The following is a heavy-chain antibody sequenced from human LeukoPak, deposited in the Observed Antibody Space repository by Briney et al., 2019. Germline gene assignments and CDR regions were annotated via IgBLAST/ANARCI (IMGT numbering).Heavy chain of an antibody. CDR2: IYDSGST. CDR1: GGSISSYY. D-gene: IGHD3-3*01. V-gene: IGHV4-59*01. Sequence: PSETLSLTCTVSGGSISSYYWSWIRQPPGKGLEWIGYIYDSGSTNYNPSLKSRVTISVDTSKNQFSLKLSSVTAADTAVYYCARDVARSAQGYWGQGTLVTVSS. CDR3: ARDVARSAQGY. J-gene: IGHJ4*02.